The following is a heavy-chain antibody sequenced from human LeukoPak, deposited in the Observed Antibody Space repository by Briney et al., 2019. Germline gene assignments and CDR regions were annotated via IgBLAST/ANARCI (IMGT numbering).Heavy chain of an antibody. V-gene: IGHV1-18*01. D-gene: IGHD6-13*01. J-gene: IGHJ4*02. Sequence: ASVKVSCKASGYTFTSYGISWVRQAPGQGLEWMGWISAYNGNTNYAQKLQGRVTMTTDTSTSTAYMELRSLRSDDTAVYYCARVSLVGYSSSWRLDYWGQGTLVTVSS. CDR1: GYTFTSYG. CDR2: ISAYNGNT. CDR3: ARVSLVGYSSSWRLDY.